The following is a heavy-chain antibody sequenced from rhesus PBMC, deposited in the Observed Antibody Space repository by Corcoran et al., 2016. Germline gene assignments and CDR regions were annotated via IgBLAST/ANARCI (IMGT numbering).Heavy chain of an antibody. J-gene: IGHJ5-2*01. CDR3: ATGGGYSNSLDV. CDR2: VEPEDGEA. Sequence: EVHLCQSGAGLKTPGPSVKLPCKPSGYPFTTSSLPRVRPPPGKGLEWMGRVEPEDGEAIHEQKFQDRVTITADTSTDTAYMELSSLRSEDTAVYYCATGGGYSNSLDVWGREFWSPSPQ. CDR1: GYPFTTSS. V-gene: IGHV1-111*02. D-gene: IGHD5-24*01.